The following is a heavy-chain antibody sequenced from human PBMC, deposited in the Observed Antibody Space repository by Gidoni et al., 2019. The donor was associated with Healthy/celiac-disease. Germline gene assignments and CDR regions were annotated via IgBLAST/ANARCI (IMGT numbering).Heavy chain of an antibody. Sequence: QMQLVQSGPEVTKPGTPVKVSCKAYGFTFTSSAVQWVRQARGQRLEWIGWIVVGSGNTNYAQKFQERVTITRDMSTSTAYMELSSLRSEDTAVYYCAANFGGSYEDGFDYWGQGTLVTVSS. CDR1: GFTFTSSA. D-gene: IGHD1-26*01. CDR3: AANFGGSYEDGFDY. V-gene: IGHV1-58*01. J-gene: IGHJ4*02. CDR2: IVVGSGNT.